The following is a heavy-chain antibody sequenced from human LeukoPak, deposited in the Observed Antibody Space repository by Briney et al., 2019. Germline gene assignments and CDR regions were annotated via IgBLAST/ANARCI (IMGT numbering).Heavy chain of an antibody. J-gene: IGHJ6*02. D-gene: IGHD4-23*01. Sequence: PTASVKVSCKASGYTFTTYAMNWVRQAPGQGLEWMGWINTHTGNPTYAQGFTGRFVFSLDTSVSTAYLQISSLKAEDTAVYYCAREYDGGNSGYYYYGLDVWGQGTTVTVSS. CDR3: AREYDGGNSGYYYYGLDV. CDR1: GYTFTTYA. V-gene: IGHV7-4-1*02. CDR2: INTHTGNP.